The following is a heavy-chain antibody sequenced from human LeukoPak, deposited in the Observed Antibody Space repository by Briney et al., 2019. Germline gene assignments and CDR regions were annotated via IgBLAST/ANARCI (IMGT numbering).Heavy chain of an antibody. V-gene: IGHV1-46*01. CDR2: INPSGGST. CDR3: ARDLGYSYGFELNHAFDI. Sequence: ASVKVSCKASGYTFTSHYMHWVRQAPGQGLEWMGIINPSGGSTSYAQKFQGRVTMTRDTSTSTVYMELSSLRSEDTAVYYCARDLGYSYGFELNHAFDIWGQGTMVTVSS. D-gene: IGHD5-18*01. CDR1: GYTFTSHY. J-gene: IGHJ3*02.